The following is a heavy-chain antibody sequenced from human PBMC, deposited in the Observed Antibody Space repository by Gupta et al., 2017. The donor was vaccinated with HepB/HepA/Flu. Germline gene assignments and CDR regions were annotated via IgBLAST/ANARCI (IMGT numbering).Heavy chain of an antibody. Sequence: QVQLVQSGAEVKKPGASVKVSCKASGYTFTSYYMHWVRQAPGQGLEWMGIINPSGGSTRYAKKCQGRVTMTRDTSTSTVYMELSSLRSEDTAVYYCARDGTMVRGVMGYNWFDPGGQGTLVTVSS. CDR3: ARDGTMVRGVMGYNWFDP. CDR1: GYTFTSYY. V-gene: IGHV1-46*01. D-gene: IGHD3-10*01. J-gene: IGHJ5*02. CDR2: INPSGGST.